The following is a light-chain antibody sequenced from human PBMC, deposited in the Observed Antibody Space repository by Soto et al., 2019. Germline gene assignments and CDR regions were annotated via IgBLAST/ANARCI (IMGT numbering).Light chain of an antibody. CDR3: QQCGRSPRT. CDR2: GAS. Sequence: EIVLTQSPGTLSLSPGERATLSCRASQSVSSTYIAWYQQKPGQAPRLLIYGASTRATGIPDRFGGSGSGTDFTLTISRLEPEDFAVYYCQQCGRSPRTFGQGTKVDIK. V-gene: IGKV3-20*01. CDR1: QSVSSTY. J-gene: IGKJ1*01.